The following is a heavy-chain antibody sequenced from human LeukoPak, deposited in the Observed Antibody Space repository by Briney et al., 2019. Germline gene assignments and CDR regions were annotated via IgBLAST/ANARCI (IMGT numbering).Heavy chain of an antibody. D-gene: IGHD4-11*01. CDR3: ATGGNFYYSH. Sequence: PGGSLRLSCAASGFPFSGYGMHWVRHAPGKGLEWVAVAYGDGSSQYYADSVKGRFSISKDISKNTLSLQMNSLRAEDTAVYSCATGGNFYYSHWGQGTLVTVSS. CDR2: AYGDGSSQ. J-gene: IGHJ1*01. CDR1: GFPFSGYG. V-gene: IGHV3-33*01.